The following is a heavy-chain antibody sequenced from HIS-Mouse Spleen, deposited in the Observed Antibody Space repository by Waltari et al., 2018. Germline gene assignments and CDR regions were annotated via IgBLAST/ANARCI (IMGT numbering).Heavy chain of an antibody. D-gene: IGHD3-3*01. CDR1: GGSLRSYY. J-gene: IGHJ3*02. CDR3: ARDFHDFWSGYYGGDKKHDAFDI. V-gene: IGHV4-4*07. CDR2: IYTSGST. Sequence: QVQLQESGPGLVKPSETLSLTCTVSGGSLRSYYWSWIRQPPGKGRAWIGRIYTSGSTNYNPSLKSRVTMSVDTSKNQFSLKLSSVTAADTAVYYCARDFHDFWSGYYGGDKKHDAFDIWGQGTMVTVSS.